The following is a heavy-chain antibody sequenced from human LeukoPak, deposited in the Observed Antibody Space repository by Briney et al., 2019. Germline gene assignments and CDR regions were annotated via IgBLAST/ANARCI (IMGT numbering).Heavy chain of an antibody. Sequence: GGSLRLSCAASGFTFSSYATSWVRQAPGKGLEWVSAISGSGGSTYYADSVKGRFTISRDNSKNTLHLQMNSLRGEDTAVYYCAKDSGGGVNTPINYWGQGTLVTVSS. CDR1: GFTFSSYA. CDR2: ISGSGGST. V-gene: IGHV3-23*01. CDR3: AKDSGGGVNTPINY. J-gene: IGHJ4*02. D-gene: IGHD2-15*01.